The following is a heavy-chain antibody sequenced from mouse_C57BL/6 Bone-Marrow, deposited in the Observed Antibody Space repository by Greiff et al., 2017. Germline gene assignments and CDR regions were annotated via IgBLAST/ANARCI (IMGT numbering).Heavy chain of an antibody. CDR1: GFTFSNYW. V-gene: IGHV6-3*01. CDR3: TGDLYGSSSYWYFDV. CDR2: IRLKSDNYAT. Sequence: EVQLVESGGGLVQPGGSMKLSCVASGFTFSNYWMNWVRQSPEKGLEWVAQIRLKSDNYATHYAESVKGRFTISRDDSKSSVYLQMNNLRAEDTGIYYCTGDLYGSSSYWYFDVWGTGTTVTVSS. D-gene: IGHD1-1*01. J-gene: IGHJ1*03.